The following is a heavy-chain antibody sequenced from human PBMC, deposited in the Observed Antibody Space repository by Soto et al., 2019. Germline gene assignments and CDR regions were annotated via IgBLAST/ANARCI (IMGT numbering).Heavy chain of an antibody. Sequence: SETLSLTCAVYGGSFSGYYWSWIRQPPGKGLEWIGEINHSGSTNYNPSLKSRVTISVDTSKNQFSLKLSSVTAADTAVYYCKANHQDIVVVPAANGYMDVWGKGTTVTV. CDR2: INHSGST. CDR1: GGSFSGYY. CDR3: KANHQDIVVVPAANGYMDV. J-gene: IGHJ6*03. V-gene: IGHV4-34*01. D-gene: IGHD2-2*01.